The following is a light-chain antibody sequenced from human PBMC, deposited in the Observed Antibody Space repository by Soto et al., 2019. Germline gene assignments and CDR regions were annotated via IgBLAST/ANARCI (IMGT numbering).Light chain of an antibody. CDR1: SSDVGGYNY. Sequence: QSALTQPASVSGSPGQSITISCTGTSSDVGGYNYVSWYQHHPGKAPKLMICEVNNRPSGVSNRFSGSKSGNTASLTISGLQAEDEADYYCSSYTSSSTLVVFGGGTKVTVL. J-gene: IGLJ2*01. CDR3: SSYTSSSTLVV. CDR2: EVN. V-gene: IGLV2-14*01.